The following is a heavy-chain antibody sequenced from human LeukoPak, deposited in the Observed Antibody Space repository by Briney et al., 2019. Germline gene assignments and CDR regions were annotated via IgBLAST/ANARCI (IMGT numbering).Heavy chain of an antibody. D-gene: IGHD1-26*01. CDR1: GFTFSSYS. CDR3: VRGFSGSYTNPDY. J-gene: IGHJ4*02. CDR2: ISSSSSYI. V-gene: IGHV3-21*01. Sequence: GGSLRLSCAASGFTFSSYSMNWVRQAPGKGLEWVSSISSSSSYIYYADSVKGRFTISRDNAKNSLYLQMNSLRAEDTAVYYCVRGFSGSYTNPDYWGQGTLVTVSS.